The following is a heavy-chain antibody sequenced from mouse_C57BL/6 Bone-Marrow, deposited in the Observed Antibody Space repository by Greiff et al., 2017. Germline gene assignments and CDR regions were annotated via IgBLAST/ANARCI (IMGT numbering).Heavy chain of an antibody. CDR3: ARDPFFDY. CDR2: IWSGGST. J-gene: IGHJ2*01. CDR1: GFSLTSYG. V-gene: IGHV2-2*01. Sequence: VKLVESGPGLVQPSQSLSITCTVSGFSLTSYGVHWVRQSPGKGLEWLGVIWSGGSTDYNAAFISRLSISKDNSTSQVFFKMNSLQADDTAIYYCARDPFFDYWGQGTTLTVSS.